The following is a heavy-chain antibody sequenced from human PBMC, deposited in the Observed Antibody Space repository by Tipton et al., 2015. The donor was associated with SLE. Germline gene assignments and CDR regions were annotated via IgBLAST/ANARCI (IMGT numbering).Heavy chain of an antibody. D-gene: IGHD6-13*01. V-gene: IGHV4-39*07. J-gene: IGHJ4*01. CDR3: ARGGGPQQAFRGRDCFDF. CDR1: GGSIRSTNYY. CDR2: IFYTGST. Sequence: TLSLTCAVYGGSIRSTNYYWGWIRQPPGKGLEWIGSIFYTGSTYYNPSLKSRVSFSIDTSKHQFSLKMNSVTAADAAVYCCARGGGPQQAFRGRDCFDFWGHGSLVTVSS.